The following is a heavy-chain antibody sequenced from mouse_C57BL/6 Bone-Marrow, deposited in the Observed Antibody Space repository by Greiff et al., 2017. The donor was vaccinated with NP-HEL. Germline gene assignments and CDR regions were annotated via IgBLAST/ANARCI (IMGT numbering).Heavy chain of an antibody. CDR3: ARQSTMVTTGGFAY. CDR2: IHPNSGST. V-gene: IGHV1-64*01. CDR1: GYTFTSYW. J-gene: IGHJ3*01. Sequence: VQLQQPGAELVKPGASVKLSCKASGYTFTSYWMHWVKQRPGQGLEWIGMIHPNSGSTNYNEKFKSKATLTVDKSSSTAYMQLSSLTSEDSAVYYCARQSTMVTTGGFAYWGQGTLVTVSA. D-gene: IGHD2-2*01.